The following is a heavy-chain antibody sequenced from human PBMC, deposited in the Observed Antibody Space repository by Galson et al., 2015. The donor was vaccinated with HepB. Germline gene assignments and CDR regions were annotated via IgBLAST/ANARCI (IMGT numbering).Heavy chain of an antibody. CDR3: ARKVAGTLNWYFDL. Sequence: SLRLSCAASGFTFSTYSMNWVRQAPGKGLEWVSCLTTSSYIYYADAVKGRFTISRDNAKNSLYLQMNSLRAEDTAVYYCARKVAGTLNWYFDLWGQGTLVTVSS. CDR1: GFTFSTYS. D-gene: IGHD6-19*01. CDR2: LTTSSYI. J-gene: IGHJ2*01. V-gene: IGHV3-21*01.